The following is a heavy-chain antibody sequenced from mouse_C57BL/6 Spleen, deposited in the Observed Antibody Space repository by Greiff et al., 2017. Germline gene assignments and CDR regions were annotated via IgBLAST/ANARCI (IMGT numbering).Heavy chain of an antibody. D-gene: IGHD1-1*01. V-gene: IGHV1-15*01. CDR3: TPFITRYWYCDV. CDR1: GYTFTDYE. J-gene: IGHJ1*03. CDR2: IDPETGGT. Sequence: VQLQQSGAELVRPGASVTLSCKASGYTFTDYEMHWVKQTPVHGLEWIGAIDPETGGTASNQKFKGKAILTADKSSSTAYMELRSLTSEDSAVDYCTPFITRYWYCDVWGTGTTVTVSS.